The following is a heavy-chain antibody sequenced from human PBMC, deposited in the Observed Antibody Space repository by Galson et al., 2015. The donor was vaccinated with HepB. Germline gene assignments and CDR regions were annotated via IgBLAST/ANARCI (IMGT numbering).Heavy chain of an antibody. J-gene: IGHJ5*02. Sequence: ETLSLTCTVSGGSISSSSYYWGWIRQPPGKGLEWIGSIYYTGSTYYNPSLKSRVTISVDTSKNQFSLKVSSVTAADTAVYYCAGQPGYRSIWYWFDPWGQGTLVAVSS. D-gene: IGHD6-13*01. V-gene: IGHV4-39*01. CDR1: GGSISSSSYY. CDR3: AGQPGYRSIWYWFDP. CDR2: IYYTGST.